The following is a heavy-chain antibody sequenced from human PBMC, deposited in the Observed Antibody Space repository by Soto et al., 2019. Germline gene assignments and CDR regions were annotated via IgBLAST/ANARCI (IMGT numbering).Heavy chain of an antibody. J-gene: IGHJ2*01. CDR2: INHSGST. CDR1: GAPFSGYY. Sequence: QVQLQQWGAGLLKPSETLSLTCAVYGAPFSGYYWSWIRQPPGKGLEWIGEINHSGSTNYNPSLKSRVTISVDTSRNQFSLKMTSVTTADTAVYYCAGDGYSNPRYFDFWGRGTPVTVSS. D-gene: IGHD4-4*01. V-gene: IGHV4-34*01. CDR3: AGDGYSNPRYFDF.